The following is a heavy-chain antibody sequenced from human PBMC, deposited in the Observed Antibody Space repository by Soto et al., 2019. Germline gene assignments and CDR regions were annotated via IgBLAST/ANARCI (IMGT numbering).Heavy chain of an antibody. CDR1: GGSISSGGYS. CDR3: ARINNSAWQPIDYWGQGTLVTVSSGKPPSGESLKISCKGSEYSYVDMGGFDP. CDR2: IYHSGST. J-gene: IGHJ5*02. D-gene: IGHD5-18*01. V-gene: IGHV4-30-2*01. Sequence: PSETLSLTCAVSGGSISSGGYSWSWIRQPPGKGLEWIGYIYHSGSTYYNPSPKSRVTISVDTSKNQFSLKLSSVTAADTAVYYCARINNSAWQPIDYWGQGTLVTVSSGKPPSGESLKISCKGSEYSYVDMGGFDPWGQGTLVTVSS.